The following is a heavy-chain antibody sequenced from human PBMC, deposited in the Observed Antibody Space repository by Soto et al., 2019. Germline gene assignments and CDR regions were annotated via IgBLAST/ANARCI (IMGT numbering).Heavy chain of an antibody. CDR3: ARLAHYDSSGYSKVGTFDI. CDR1: GYTFTSYY. Sequence: ASVKVSCKASGYTFTSYYMHWVRQAPGQGLEWMGIINPSGGSTSYAQKFQGRVTMTRDTSTSTVYMELSSLRSEDTAVYYCARLAHYDSSGYSKVGTFDIWGQGTMVTVSS. J-gene: IGHJ3*02. D-gene: IGHD3-22*01. CDR2: INPSGGST. V-gene: IGHV1-46*01.